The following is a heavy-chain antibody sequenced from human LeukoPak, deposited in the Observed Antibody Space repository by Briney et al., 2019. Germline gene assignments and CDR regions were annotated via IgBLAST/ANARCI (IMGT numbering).Heavy chain of an antibody. CDR1: GGTFSSYA. Sequence: GASVKVSCKASGGTFSSYAISWVRQAPGQGLEWMGGIIPIFGTANYAQKFQGRVTITTDESTSTAYMELSSLRSEDTAVYSCARASLRYSSSWGFDPWGQGTLVTVSS. J-gene: IGHJ5*02. CDR2: IIPIFGTA. CDR3: ARASLRYSSSWGFDP. D-gene: IGHD6-13*01. V-gene: IGHV1-69*05.